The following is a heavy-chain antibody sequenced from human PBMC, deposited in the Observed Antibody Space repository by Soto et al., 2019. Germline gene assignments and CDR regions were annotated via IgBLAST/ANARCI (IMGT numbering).Heavy chain of an antibody. CDR3: ARHFVAVVIKGWGY. J-gene: IGHJ4*02. CDR2: TYYNGNA. Sequence: SETLSLTCTVSGGSIDRSNYYWDWIRQPPGKGLEWIGTTYYNGNAYYNPSLQSRVTMSVDTSKNQFSLKLISVTAADTAVYYRARHFVAVVIKGWGYWGQGTLVTVSS. V-gene: IGHV4-39*01. CDR1: GGSIDRSNYY. D-gene: IGHD2-15*01.